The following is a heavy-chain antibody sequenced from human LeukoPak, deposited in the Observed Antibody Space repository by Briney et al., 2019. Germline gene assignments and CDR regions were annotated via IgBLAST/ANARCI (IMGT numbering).Heavy chain of an antibody. CDR2: IWYDGTDE. Sequence: PGRSLRLSCAASGFPFSSYGMHWVRQAPGKGLEWVAVIWYDGTDEYYADSVKGRFTVSRDNSKKTLYLQMNSLRAEDTAVYYCAKDTTTTRRGFDYWGQGTLATVSP. D-gene: IGHD3-10*01. CDR3: AKDTTTTRRGFDY. V-gene: IGHV3-33*06. CDR1: GFPFSSYG. J-gene: IGHJ4*02.